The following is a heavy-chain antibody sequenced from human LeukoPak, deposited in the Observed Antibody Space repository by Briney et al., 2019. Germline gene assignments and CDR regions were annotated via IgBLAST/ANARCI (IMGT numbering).Heavy chain of an antibody. Sequence: PGGSLRLSCAASGFTFDDYAMHWVRQAPGKGLEWVSGISWNSGSIGYADSVKGRFTISRDNAKNSLYLQMNSLRAEDTALYYCAKDLHDYQSCSFYYWGQGTLVTVSS. J-gene: IGHJ4*02. CDR1: GFTFDDYA. D-gene: IGHD4-11*01. V-gene: IGHV3-9*01. CDR2: ISWNSGSI. CDR3: AKDLHDYQSCSFYY.